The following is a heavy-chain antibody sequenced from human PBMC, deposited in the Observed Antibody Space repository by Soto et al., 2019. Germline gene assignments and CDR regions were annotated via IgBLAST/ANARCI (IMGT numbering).Heavy chain of an antibody. CDR1: GGSISSSTYY. CDR2: IYYSGST. D-gene: IGHD4-17*01. CDR3: ARAILTTVHAFGI. J-gene: IGHJ3*02. Sequence: SETLSLTCTVSGGSISSSTYYWGWIRQPPGKGLEWIGYIYYSGSTYYNPSLKSRVTISVDTSKNQFSLKLSSVTAADTAVYYCARAILTTVHAFGIWGQGTMVTVS. V-gene: IGHV4-31*03.